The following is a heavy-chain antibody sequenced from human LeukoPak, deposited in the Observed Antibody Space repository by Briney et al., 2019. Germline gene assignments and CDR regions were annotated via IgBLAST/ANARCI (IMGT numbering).Heavy chain of an antibody. CDR1: GFTFGKYW. J-gene: IGHJ4*02. D-gene: IGHD2-2*01. CDR3: ARDLALDSSTSYVY. CDR2: ISYDGSNK. V-gene: IGHV3-30-3*01. Sequence: PGGSLRLSCVASGFTFGKYWMSWVRQAPGKGLEWVAVISYDGSNKYYADSVKGRFTISRDNSKNTLYLQMNSLRAEDTAVYYCARDLALDSSTSYVYWGQGTLVTVSS.